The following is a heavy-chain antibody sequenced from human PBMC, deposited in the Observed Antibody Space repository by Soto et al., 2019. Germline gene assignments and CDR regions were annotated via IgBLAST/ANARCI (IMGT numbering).Heavy chain of an antibody. Sequence: SETLSLTCTVSGGSISSGPYSWGWIRQPPGEGLEWIGTFYYSESTYYNPSLEGRVTISVDTSKNQFSLTVTSVTAADTAVYYCARRIVATVTFDYWGQGTLVTVSS. J-gene: IGHJ4*02. CDR1: GGSISSGPYS. CDR2: FYYSEST. CDR3: ARRIVATVTFDY. D-gene: IGHD5-12*01. V-gene: IGHV4-39*01.